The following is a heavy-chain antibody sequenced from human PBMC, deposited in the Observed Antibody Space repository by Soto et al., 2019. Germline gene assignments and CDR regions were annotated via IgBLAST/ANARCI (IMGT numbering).Heavy chain of an antibody. CDR2: INPNSGGT. J-gene: IGHJ6*02. CDR3: ARGALKGENSYGMDV. V-gene: IGHV1-2*02. Sequence: QVKLVQSGAEVKKPGASVKVSCKASGYTFTGYYMHWVRQAPGQGLEWMGWINPNSGGTNYAQKFQGRVTMTRDTSISTAYMELSRLRSDDTAVYYCARGALKGENSYGMDVWGQGTTVTVSS. CDR1: GYTFTGYY. D-gene: IGHD2-21*01.